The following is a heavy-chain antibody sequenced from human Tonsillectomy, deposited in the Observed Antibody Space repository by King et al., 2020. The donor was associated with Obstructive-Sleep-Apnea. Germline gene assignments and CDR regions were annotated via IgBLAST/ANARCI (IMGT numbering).Heavy chain of an antibody. V-gene: IGHV3-33*06. CDR2: KWYDGSNK. J-gene: IGHJ6*02. CDR1: GFTFSSYG. D-gene: IGHD6-19*01. CDR3: AKEEQWLSRKHGMDV. Sequence: VQLVQSGGGVVQPGRSLRLSCASSGFTFSSYGMHWVRQAPGKGLEWVAVKWYDGSNKYYAASVKGRFTIPRDNSKNTLSLQMNILRAEDTAVYYCAKEEQWLSRKHGMDVWGQGTTVTVSS.